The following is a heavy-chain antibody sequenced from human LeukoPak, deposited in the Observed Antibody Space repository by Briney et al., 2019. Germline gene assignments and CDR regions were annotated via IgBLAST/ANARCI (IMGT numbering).Heavy chain of an antibody. Sequence: SETLSLTCTVSGGSISSYYWSWIRQPPGKGLEWIGYIYTSGSTNYNPSLKSRVTISVDTSKNQFSLKLSSVTAADTAVYYCARLTSTGYFDLWGRGTLVTVSS. V-gene: IGHV4-4*09. CDR3: ARLTSTGYFDL. CDR1: GGSISSYY. CDR2: IYTSGST. J-gene: IGHJ2*01.